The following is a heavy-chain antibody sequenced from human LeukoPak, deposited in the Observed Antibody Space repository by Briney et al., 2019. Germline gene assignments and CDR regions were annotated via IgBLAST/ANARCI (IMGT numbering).Heavy chain of an antibody. V-gene: IGHV3-7*01. CDR3: ARDLNWETY. CDR2: IKQGGSEK. Sequence: PGGSLRLSCAASGFTFSHYWMSWVRQAPGKGLEWVANIKQGGSEKYYVDSMKGRFTISRDNTKNSLYLQMNSLRAEDTAVYYCARDLNWETYWGQGTLVTVSS. J-gene: IGHJ4*02. CDR1: GFTFSHYW. D-gene: IGHD7-27*01.